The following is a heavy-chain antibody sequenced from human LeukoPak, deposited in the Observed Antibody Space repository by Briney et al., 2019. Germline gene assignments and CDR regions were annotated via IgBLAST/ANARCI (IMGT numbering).Heavy chain of an antibody. D-gene: IGHD6-13*01. CDR1: GGTFSSYA. J-gene: IGHJ2*01. V-gene: IGHV1-69*05. CDR3: ASTPYRTSGAANLYWYFDL. CDR2: IIPIFGTA. Sequence: GASVKVSCKASGGTFSSYAISWVRQAPGQGLEWMGGIIPIFGTANYAQKFQGRVTITTDESTSTAYMELSSLRSEDTAVYYCASTPYRTSGAANLYWYFDLWGRGTLVTVSS.